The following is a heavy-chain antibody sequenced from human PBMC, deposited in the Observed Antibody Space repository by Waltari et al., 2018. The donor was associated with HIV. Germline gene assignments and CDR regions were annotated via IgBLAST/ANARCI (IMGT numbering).Heavy chain of an antibody. CDR3: ARQRKYEKGSLRYDSSGDHYWYFDL. CDR1: GCSIRSYY. CDR2: IYYSGST. D-gene: IGHD3-22*01. Sequence: QVQLQESGPGLVKPSETLSLTCTVSGCSIRSYYWSWIRQPPGKGLEWIGDIYYSGSTNYNPSLKSRVTISVDTSKNQFSLKLSSVTAADTAVYYCARQRKYEKGSLRYDSSGDHYWYFDLWGRGTLVTVSS. J-gene: IGHJ2*01. V-gene: IGHV4-59*08.